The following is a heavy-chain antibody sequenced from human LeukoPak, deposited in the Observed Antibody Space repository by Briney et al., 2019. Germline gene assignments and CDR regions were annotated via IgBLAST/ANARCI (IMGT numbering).Heavy chain of an antibody. CDR3: ARGALHLYYFDYWG. CDR2: ISGSGGST. Sequence: GGSLKLSCAASGFTFSIYAMNWVRQAPGKGLEWVSAISGSGGSTYYADSVKGRFTISRDNSKNTLYLQMNSLRAEDTAVYYCARGALHLYYFDYWGWGQGTLVTVSS. D-gene: IGHD2/OR15-2a*01. V-gene: IGHV3-23*01. J-gene: IGHJ4*02. CDR1: GFTFSIYA.